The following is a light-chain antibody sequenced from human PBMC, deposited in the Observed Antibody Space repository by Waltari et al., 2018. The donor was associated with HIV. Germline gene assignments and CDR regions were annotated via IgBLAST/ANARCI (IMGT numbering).Light chain of an antibody. CDR3: GTWDSSLSASV. J-gene: IGLJ3*02. V-gene: IGLV1-51*02. CDR2: EKK. Sequence: QSVLTQSPSVSAAPGQKVTISCSGSSSNIGNNYVSWYQQFPGTAPKLLIYEKKKRPSGIPDRFSGSKSGTSATLGITGLQTGDEANYYCGTWDSSLSASVFGGGTELTVL. CDR1: SSNIGNNY.